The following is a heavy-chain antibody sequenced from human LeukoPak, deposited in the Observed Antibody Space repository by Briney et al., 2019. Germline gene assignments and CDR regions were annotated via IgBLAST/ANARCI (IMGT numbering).Heavy chain of an antibody. J-gene: IGHJ4*02. CDR3: VRGEYSSPPFDY. CDR1: GGSISSGSYY. V-gene: IGHV4-61*02. Sequence: SQTLSLTCTVSGGSISSGSYYWSWIRQPAGKGLEWIGRIYTSGSTNYNPSLKSRVTISVDTSKNQFSLKLTSVTAADTAIYYCVRGEYSSPPFDYWGQGTLVTVSS. D-gene: IGHD6-6*01. CDR2: IYTSGST.